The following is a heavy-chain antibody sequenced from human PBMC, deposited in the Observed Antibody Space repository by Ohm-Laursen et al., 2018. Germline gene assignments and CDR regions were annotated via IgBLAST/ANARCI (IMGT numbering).Heavy chain of an antibody. Sequence: GASVKVSCKASGYTFTSYDINWVRQATGQGLEWMGWMNPNSGNTGYAQKFQGRVTMTRNTSISTAYMELSSLRSEDTAVYYCARDSSLIADYYYGMDVWGQGTTVTVSS. CDR1: GYTFTSYD. J-gene: IGHJ6*02. D-gene: IGHD6-13*01. V-gene: IGHV1-8*01. CDR3: ARDSSLIADYYYGMDV. CDR2: MNPNSGNT.